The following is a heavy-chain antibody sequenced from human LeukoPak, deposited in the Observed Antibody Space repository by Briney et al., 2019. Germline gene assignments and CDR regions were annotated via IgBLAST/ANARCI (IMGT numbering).Heavy chain of an antibody. V-gene: IGHV1-18*01. Sequence: ASVKVSCKASGYTFTSYGISWVRQAPGQGLEWMGWISAYNGNTNYAQKLQGRVTMTTDTSTSTAYMELRSLRSDDTAVYYCARPSTRIAAAANNWFDPWGQGTLVTVSS. J-gene: IGHJ5*02. CDR2: ISAYNGNT. CDR1: GYTFTSYG. D-gene: IGHD6-13*01. CDR3: ARPSTRIAAAANNWFDP.